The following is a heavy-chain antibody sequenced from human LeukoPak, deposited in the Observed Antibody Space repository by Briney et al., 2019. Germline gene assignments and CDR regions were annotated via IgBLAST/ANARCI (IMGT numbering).Heavy chain of an antibody. CDR1: GFTFSSYG. CDR3: AKRGDYGGNSPFDY. Sequence: GGSLRLSCAASGFTFSSYGMHWVRQAPGKGLEWVAVISSDGSNKYYADSVKGRFTISRDNSKNTLYLQMNSLRAEDTAVYYCAKRGDYGGNSPFDYWGQGTLVTVSS. V-gene: IGHV3-30*18. J-gene: IGHJ4*02. CDR2: ISSDGSNK. D-gene: IGHD4-23*01.